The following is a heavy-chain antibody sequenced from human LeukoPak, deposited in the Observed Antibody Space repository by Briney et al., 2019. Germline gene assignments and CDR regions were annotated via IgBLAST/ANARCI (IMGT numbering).Heavy chain of an antibody. CDR2: ISGSSYYI. CDR1: GFTFSSYS. Sequence: PGGSLRLSCAASGFTFSSYSMNWVRQAPGKGLEWVSSISGSSYYIYYADSVKGRFTVSRDDAKDLLFLQINSLSADDTAVYFCVREGSTVISPHYFDSWGQGTQVAVSS. J-gene: IGHJ4*02. CDR3: VREGSTVISPHYFDS. V-gene: IGHV3-21*01. D-gene: IGHD4-11*01.